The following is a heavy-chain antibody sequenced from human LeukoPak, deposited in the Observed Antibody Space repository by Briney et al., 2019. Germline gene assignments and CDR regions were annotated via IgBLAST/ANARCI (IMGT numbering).Heavy chain of an antibody. Sequence: SETLSLTCAVYGGSFSGYYWSWIRQPPGKGLEWIGEINHSGSTNYNPSLKSRVTISVDTSKNQFSLKLSSVTAADTAVYYCARHPAYSGYDGRLDYWGQGTLVTVSS. CDR1: GGSFSGYY. D-gene: IGHD5-12*01. J-gene: IGHJ4*02. V-gene: IGHV4-34*01. CDR2: INHSGST. CDR3: ARHPAYSGYDGRLDY.